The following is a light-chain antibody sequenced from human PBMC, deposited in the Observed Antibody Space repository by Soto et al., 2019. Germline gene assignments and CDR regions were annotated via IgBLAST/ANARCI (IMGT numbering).Light chain of an antibody. J-gene: IGKJ4*01. V-gene: IGKV1-9*01. CDR3: QQLNSYPLT. CDR2: GAT. Sequence: DIQLTQSPSFLSASVGDRVTITCGASQGISSFLAWSQQKPGKAPRLLIYGATTLQSGVPSRFSGSGSGTEFTLTISSLQPEDFATYYCQQLNSYPLTSGGGTKVDIK. CDR1: QGISSF.